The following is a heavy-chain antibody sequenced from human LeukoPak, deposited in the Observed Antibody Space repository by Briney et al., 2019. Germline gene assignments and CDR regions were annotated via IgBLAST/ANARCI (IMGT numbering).Heavy chain of an antibody. CDR2: IYHSVRA. V-gene: IGHV4-34*01. J-gene: IGHJ5*02. CDR3: ASSFYGDPPSCFDP. Sequence: SGSLSLTCAVYGGSFSGYYRSWVRQPPGKGVEWSGEIYHSVRAKYNAPLKRRVTLPVHASKTHFSLKLSSVTAADTAVYYCASSFYGDPPSCFDPWGQGTLVTV. D-gene: IGHD4-17*01. CDR1: GGSFSGYY.